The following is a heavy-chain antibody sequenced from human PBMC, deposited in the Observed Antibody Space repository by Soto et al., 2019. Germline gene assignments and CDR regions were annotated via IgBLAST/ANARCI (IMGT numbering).Heavy chain of an antibody. CDR3: ARGGPIAGDFYYFDY. Sequence: TLSLTCTVSGGSISSGDYYWSWIRQPPGKGLEWIGYIYYSGSTYYNPSLKSRVTISVDTSKNQFSLKLSSVTAADTAVYYCARGGPIAGDFYYFDYWGQGTLVTVSS. J-gene: IGHJ4*02. D-gene: IGHD4-17*01. CDR1: GGSISSGDYY. V-gene: IGHV4-30-4*01. CDR2: IYYSGST.